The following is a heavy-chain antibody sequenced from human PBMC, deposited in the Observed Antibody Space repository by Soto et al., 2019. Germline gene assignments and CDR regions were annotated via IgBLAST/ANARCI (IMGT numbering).Heavy chain of an antibody. Sequence: GGSLRLSCAASGFTFSTYSINWVRQAPGKGLEWISYISDNSSVIYYADAVKGRFTISRDNAKNSLYLQMNSLRDEDTAVYYCARDRDAYCSKGICSGPYFDYWGQGTLVTVSS. J-gene: IGHJ4*02. CDR3: ARDRDAYCSKGICSGPYFDY. CDR1: GFTFSTYS. D-gene: IGHD2-8*01. V-gene: IGHV3-48*02. CDR2: ISDNSSVI.